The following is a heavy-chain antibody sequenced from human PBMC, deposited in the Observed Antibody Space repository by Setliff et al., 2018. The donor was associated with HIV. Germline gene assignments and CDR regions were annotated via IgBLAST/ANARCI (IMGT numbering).Heavy chain of an antibody. CDR3: ARTHGGNYYGSGSYDY. CDR2: MYDSETT. J-gene: IGHJ4*02. Sequence: PSETLSLTCIVSGYSVSSGYYWGWIRQPPGKGLQWIGAMYDSETTYYNPSLKSRVTISVDTSKNQFSLKLSSVTAADTAVYYCARTHGGNYYGSGSYDYWGQGTLVTVSS. V-gene: IGHV4-38-2*02. D-gene: IGHD3-10*01. CDR1: GYSVSSGYY.